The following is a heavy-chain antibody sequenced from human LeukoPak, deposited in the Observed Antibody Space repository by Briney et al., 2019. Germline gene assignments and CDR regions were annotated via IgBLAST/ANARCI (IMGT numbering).Heavy chain of an antibody. CDR3: ARDQIGDGSGRDGMDV. D-gene: IGHD3-10*01. CDR2: IYYSGST. CDR1: GGSISSGGYY. J-gene: IGHJ6*02. V-gene: IGHV4-31*03. Sequence: SETLSLTCTVSGGSISSGGYYWSWIRQHPGKGLEWIGYIYYSGSTYYNPSLKSRVTISVDTSKNQVSLKLSSVTAADTAVYYCARDQIGDGSGRDGMDVWGQGTTVTVSS.